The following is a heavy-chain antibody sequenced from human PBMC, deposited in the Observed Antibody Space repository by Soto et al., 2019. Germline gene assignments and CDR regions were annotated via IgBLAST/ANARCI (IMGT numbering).Heavy chain of an antibody. CDR1: GYTFTSYA. Sequence: QVQLVQSGAEVKKPGASVKVSCKASGYTFTSYAMHWVRQAPGQRLEWMGWINAGNGNTKYSQKFQGRVTITRDTSASTAYMELSSLRSEDTAVYYCARVHSSGWQAGGWVYFDYWGQGTLVTVSS. J-gene: IGHJ4*02. V-gene: IGHV1-3*01. CDR3: ARVHSSGWQAGGWVYFDY. D-gene: IGHD6-19*01. CDR2: INAGNGNT.